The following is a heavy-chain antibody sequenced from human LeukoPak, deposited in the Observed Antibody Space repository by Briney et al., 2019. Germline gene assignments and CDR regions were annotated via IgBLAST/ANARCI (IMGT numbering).Heavy chain of an antibody. V-gene: IGHV3-23*01. CDR3: AKATPILGAAAYYFDY. J-gene: IGHJ4*02. CDR2: LSPSGVRT. Sequence: GGSLRLSCAASGFTFSSYAMSWVRQAPGKELEWVSTLSPSGVRTYYTDSVKGRFTISRDNSKNTLYLQMNSLRAEDMAVYYCAKATPILGAAAYYFDYWGQGTLVTVSS. CDR1: GFTFSSYA. D-gene: IGHD1-26*01.